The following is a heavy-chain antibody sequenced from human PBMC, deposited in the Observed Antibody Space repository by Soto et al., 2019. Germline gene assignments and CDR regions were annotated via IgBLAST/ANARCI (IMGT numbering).Heavy chain of an antibody. Sequence: GGSLRLSCVASGFTFSSYSMVWVRQAPGKGLEWVSYIFVSSTTIYYADSVKGRFTVSRDNTQNSLFLLMNSLRAEDTAVYYCARDKDWAFDYWGQGTLVTVSS. J-gene: IGHJ4*02. CDR2: IFVSSTTI. CDR3: ARDKDWAFDY. V-gene: IGHV3-48*04. CDR1: GFTFSSYS. D-gene: IGHD3-9*01.